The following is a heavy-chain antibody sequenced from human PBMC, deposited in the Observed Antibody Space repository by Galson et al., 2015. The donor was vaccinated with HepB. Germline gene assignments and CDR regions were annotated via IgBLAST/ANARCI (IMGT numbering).Heavy chain of an antibody. D-gene: IGHD3-16*01. CDR1: GFSFSNYG. CDR2: ISYDGSFR. J-gene: IGHJ5*02. Sequence: SLRLSCASSGFSFSNYGIHWVRQAPGKGLEWMAVISYDGSFRYYADSVKGRFTVSRDSSRSMLYLQMNSLRVEDTAVYYCAKGGPGQMNMMINRRLGFDPCGQGTQVTVSS. V-gene: IGHV3-30*18. CDR3: AKGGPGQMNMMINRRLGFDP.